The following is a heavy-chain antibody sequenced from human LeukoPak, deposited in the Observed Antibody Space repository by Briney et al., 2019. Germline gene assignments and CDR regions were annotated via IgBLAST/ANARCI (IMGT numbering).Heavy chain of an antibody. Sequence: PSETLSLTCTVSGGSISSYYWSWIRQPPGKGLEWIGHIYGSGSTNYNPSLKSRVTLSVDTSKNQFSLKLSSVTAADTAVYYCARRDSSGVVPRWDYWGQGTLVTVSS. CDR3: ARRDSSGVVPRWDY. D-gene: IGHD6-25*01. CDR2: IYGSGST. CDR1: GGSISSYY. V-gene: IGHV4-59*08. J-gene: IGHJ4*02.